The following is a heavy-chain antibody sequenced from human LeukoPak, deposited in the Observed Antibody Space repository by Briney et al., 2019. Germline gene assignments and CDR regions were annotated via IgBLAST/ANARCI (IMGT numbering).Heavy chain of an antibody. CDR1: GFTFSNHA. CDR2: ISADAVDT. J-gene: IGHJ5*02. D-gene: IGHD2-8*02. Sequence: GGSLRLSCVASGFTFSNHAMTWVRQAPGKGLEWVSAISADAVDTFYAPSVKGRFTISRDNSKNTLYLQINSLRAEDTAIYYCAKDVWWSVSWGQGTLVTVSS. CDR3: AKDVWWSVS. V-gene: IGHV3-23*01.